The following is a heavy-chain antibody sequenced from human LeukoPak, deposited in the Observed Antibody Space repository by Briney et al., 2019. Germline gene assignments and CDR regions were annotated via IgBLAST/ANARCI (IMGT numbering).Heavy chain of an antibody. CDR3: AKDRGRTWVQVAN. Sequence: PGGSLRLSCAASGFTLSSYWMTWVRQAPGKGLEWVANINQDGSENHYADSVKGRFTISRDDSKNTLYLQMNSLRVEDTAVYYCAKDRGRTWVQVANWGQGTLVTVSS. CDR1: GFTLSSYW. V-gene: IGHV3-7*05. J-gene: IGHJ4*02. CDR2: INQDGSEN. D-gene: IGHD2-15*01.